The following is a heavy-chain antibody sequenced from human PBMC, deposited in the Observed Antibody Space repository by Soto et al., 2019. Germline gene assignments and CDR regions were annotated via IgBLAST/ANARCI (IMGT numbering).Heavy chain of an antibody. D-gene: IGHD3-16*01. CDR3: ARGLGGRMDD. CDR1: GTIFSSYT. J-gene: IGHJ6*02. V-gene: IGHV1-69*08. Sequence: QVQLVQSGAEVKKPGSSVRVSCKASGTIFSSYTISWARQAPGQGLEWMGRIIPILGETNSAQKFQGRVTLTADKATTTAYMDLNSLRLEDTALYYCARGLGGRMDDWGQGTTVTVSS. CDR2: IIPILGET.